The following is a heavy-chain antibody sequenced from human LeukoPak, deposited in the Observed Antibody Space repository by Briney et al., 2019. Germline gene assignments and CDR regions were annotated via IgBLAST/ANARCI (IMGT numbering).Heavy chain of an antibody. J-gene: IGHJ4*02. CDR1: GGSISSSSYY. CDR3: ARDGDGYNPGLFDY. V-gene: IGHV4-39*07. D-gene: IGHD5-24*01. CDR2: IYYSGST. Sequence: SETLSLTCTVSGGSISSSSYYWGWIRQPPGKGLVWIGSIYYSGSTYYNPSLKSRVTISVDTSKNQFSLKLSSVTAADTAVYYCARDGDGYNPGLFDYWGQGTLVTVSP.